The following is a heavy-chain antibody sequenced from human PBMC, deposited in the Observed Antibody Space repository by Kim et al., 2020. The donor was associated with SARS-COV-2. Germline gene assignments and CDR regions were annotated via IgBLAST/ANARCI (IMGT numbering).Heavy chain of an antibody. Sequence: STKYNPSLKSRVTISVDTSKNQFSLKLSSVTAADTAVYYCAREAYLSFDYWGQGTLVTVSS. CDR3: AREAYLSFDY. J-gene: IGHJ4*02. V-gene: IGHV4-34*01. CDR2: ST. D-gene: IGHD2-21*01.